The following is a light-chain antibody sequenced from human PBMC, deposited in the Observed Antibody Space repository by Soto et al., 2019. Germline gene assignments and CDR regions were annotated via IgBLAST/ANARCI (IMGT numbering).Light chain of an antibody. V-gene: IGLV1-44*01. CDR1: SSNIGSNA. Sequence: QSVLTQPPSASGTPGQRVTISCSGSSSNIGSNAVNWYQHLPGTAPKLLIYSNDQRPSGDPDRFSSSKSGTSASLAISGLQSEDAADYYCAAWDNSLYSPVFGGGTKLTVL. CDR2: SND. J-gene: IGLJ3*02. CDR3: AAWDNSLYSPV.